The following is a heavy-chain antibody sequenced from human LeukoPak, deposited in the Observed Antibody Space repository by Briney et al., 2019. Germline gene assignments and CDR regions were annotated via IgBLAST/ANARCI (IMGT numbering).Heavy chain of an antibody. Sequence: GGSLRLSCAASGFTFSSYAMSWVRQAPGKGLEWVSAISGSGGSTYYADSVKGRFTISRDNSKNTLYLQMNSLRAEDTAVYYCASPYYGSGSYMDYYGMDVWGQGTTVTVSS. CDR1: GFTFSSYA. J-gene: IGHJ6*02. D-gene: IGHD3-10*01. CDR2: ISGSGGST. CDR3: ASPYYGSGSYMDYYGMDV. V-gene: IGHV3-23*01.